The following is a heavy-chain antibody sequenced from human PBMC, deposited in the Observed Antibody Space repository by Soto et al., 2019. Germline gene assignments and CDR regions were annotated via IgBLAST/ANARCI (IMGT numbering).Heavy chain of an antibody. CDR3: AREQYNWKI. D-gene: IGHD1-20*01. CDR1: GYTLTELS. V-gene: IGHV1-2*02. CDR2: INPNSGGT. J-gene: IGHJ4*02. Sequence: ASVKVSCKVSGYTLTELSMHWVRQAPGQGLEWMGWINPNSGGTNYAQKFQGRVTMTRDTSISTAYMELSRLRSDDTAVYFCAREQYNWKIWGQGTLVTVSS.